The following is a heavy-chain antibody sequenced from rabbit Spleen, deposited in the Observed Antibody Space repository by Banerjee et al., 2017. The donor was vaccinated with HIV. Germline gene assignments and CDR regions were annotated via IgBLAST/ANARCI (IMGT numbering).Heavy chain of an antibody. J-gene: IGHJ4*01. CDR3: ARDLDGVIGWNLGW. CDR1: GVSFSVSSY. Sequence: QEQLVESGGDLVQPGASLTLTCIASGVSFSVSSYMCWVRQAPGKGLEWIGCIYTGSGTTYYASWAKGRFTISKTSSTTVTPQMTSLTAADTATYFCARDLDGVIGWNLGWWGQGTLVTVS. D-gene: IGHD4-1*01. V-gene: IGHV1S45*01. CDR2: IYTGSGTT.